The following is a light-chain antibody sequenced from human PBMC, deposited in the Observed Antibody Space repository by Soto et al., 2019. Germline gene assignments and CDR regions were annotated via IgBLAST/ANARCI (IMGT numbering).Light chain of an antibody. Sequence: QSVLTQPPSVSGAPGQRVTISCTGSSSNIGAGYDVHWYLQLPGTAPKLLTYGNTNRPSGVPDRFSGSKSGSSASLAITGLQAEDEADYYCSSYTSSSYVFGTGTKVTVL. CDR1: SSNIGAGYD. CDR3: SSYTSSSYV. V-gene: IGLV1-40*01. J-gene: IGLJ1*01. CDR2: GNT.